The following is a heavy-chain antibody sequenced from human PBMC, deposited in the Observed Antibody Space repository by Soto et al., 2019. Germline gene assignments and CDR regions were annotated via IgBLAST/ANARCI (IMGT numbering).Heavy chain of an antibody. D-gene: IGHD6-13*01. V-gene: IGHV4-39*01. CDR2: IYYSGNT. J-gene: IGHJ4*02. Sequence: SETLSLTCTVSGGSLGSSSYYWGWIRQSPGKGLEWIGNIYYSGNTFYSPSLKSRVTISVDTSKNQFYLHLSSVTAADTAIFYCASIAAPGTTHFDFWGQGTLVTVSS. CDR1: GGSLGSSSYY. CDR3: ASIAAPGTTHFDF.